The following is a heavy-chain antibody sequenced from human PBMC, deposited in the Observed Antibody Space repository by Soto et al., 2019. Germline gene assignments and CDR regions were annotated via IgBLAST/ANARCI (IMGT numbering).Heavy chain of an antibody. CDR2: VNPSGGST. CDR1: GYIFTAYS. D-gene: IGHD2-15*01. J-gene: IGHJ1*01. V-gene: IGHV1-46*01. CDR3: AREENCSDGICYSEYFQR. Sequence: QVQLVQSGAEVKKPGASVKVSCKASGYIFTAYSMHWVRQAPGQGLEWMGVVNPSGGSTNYAKKFQGRITISRDTSTSTVYMDLSSLTSEDTAVYYCAREENCSDGICYSEYFQRWGQGTLVTVSS.